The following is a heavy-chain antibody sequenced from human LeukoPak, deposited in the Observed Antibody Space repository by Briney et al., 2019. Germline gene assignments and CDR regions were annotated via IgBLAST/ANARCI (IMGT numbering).Heavy chain of an antibody. J-gene: IGHJ4*02. CDR3: ARQAFGGVSDY. CDR1: GGTFSSYA. D-gene: IGHD3-16*01. V-gene: IGHV1-69*04. Sequence: SVKVSCKASGGTFSSYAISWVRQAPGQGLEWMGRIIPVLGIANYAQKFQGRVTITADKSTSTAYMELSSLRSEDTAVYYCARQAFGGVSDYWGQGTLVTVSS. CDR2: IIPVLGIA.